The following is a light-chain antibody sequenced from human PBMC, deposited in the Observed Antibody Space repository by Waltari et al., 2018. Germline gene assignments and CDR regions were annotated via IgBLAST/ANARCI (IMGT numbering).Light chain of an antibody. V-gene: IGLV2-23*01. CDR2: EGS. CDR1: SSDVGSYNL. Sequence: QSALTQPASVSGSPGQSITISCTGTSSDVGSYNLVSWYQQHPGKAPKLMIYEGSKRPSGVSKRFSGSKSGNTDSLTISGLQAEDEADYYCCSYAGSSTVVFGGGTTLTVL. CDR3: CSYAGSSTVV. J-gene: IGLJ2*01.